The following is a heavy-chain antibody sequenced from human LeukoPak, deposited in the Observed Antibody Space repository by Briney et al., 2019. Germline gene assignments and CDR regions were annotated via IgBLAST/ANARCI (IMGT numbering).Heavy chain of an antibody. J-gene: IGHJ4*02. D-gene: IGHD2-21*02. CDR3: AKCMSATGVCLNFDS. V-gene: IGHV3-23*01. CDR1: GFTFLNYA. CDR2: ISGRDDTTYYTDSPEGST. Sequence: PGGSLRPSCEASGFTFLNYAMSWVRQAPGKGLQWVSGISGRDDTTYYTDSPEGSTYYTNSAEGRFTISRDNSKNTVYLQIDSLRVEDTAVYYCAKCMSATGVCLNFDSWGQGILVTVSS.